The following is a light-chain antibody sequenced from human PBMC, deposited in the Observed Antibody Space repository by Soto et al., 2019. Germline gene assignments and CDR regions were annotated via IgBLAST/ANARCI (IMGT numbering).Light chain of an antibody. V-gene: IGLV2-18*02. J-gene: IGLJ1*01. Sequence: LTQPPSVSGSPGQSVTISRTGTSSDVGSYNRVSWYQQPPGTAPKLMIYEVSNRPSGVPDRFSGSKSGNTASLTISGLQAEDEADYYCSSYTSSSTYVFGTGTKVTVL. CDR2: EVS. CDR3: SSYTSSSTYV. CDR1: SSDVGSYNR.